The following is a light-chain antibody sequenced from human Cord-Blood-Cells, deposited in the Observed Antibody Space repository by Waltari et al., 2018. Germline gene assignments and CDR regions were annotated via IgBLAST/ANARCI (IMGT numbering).Light chain of an antibody. V-gene: IGLV2-11*02. Sequence: QSALTQPRSVPRSPGRSVTLCCTGNSSDVGGSTSVAWYQQHPAKAHKHILYDVSKRPTGVPDRFSGSKSGNTASLTISELQAEDEADYSCCAYAGSYTVFGRGTKLTVL. CDR3: CAYAGSYTV. CDR2: DVS. CDR1: SSDVGGSTS. J-gene: IGLJ2*01.